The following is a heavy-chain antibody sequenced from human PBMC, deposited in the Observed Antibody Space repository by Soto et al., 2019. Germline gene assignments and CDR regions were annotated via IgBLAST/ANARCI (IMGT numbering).Heavy chain of an antibody. D-gene: IGHD3-22*01. Sequence: TLSLTCTVSGGSISSGGYYWSWIRQHPGKGLEWIGYIYYSGSTYYNPSLKSRVTISVDTSKNQFSLKLSSVTAADTAVYYCARGDYYDSSGPWYNWFDPWGQGTLVTVSS. CDR1: GGSISSGGYY. CDR2: IYYSGST. CDR3: ARGDYYDSSGPWYNWFDP. J-gene: IGHJ5*02. V-gene: IGHV4-31*03.